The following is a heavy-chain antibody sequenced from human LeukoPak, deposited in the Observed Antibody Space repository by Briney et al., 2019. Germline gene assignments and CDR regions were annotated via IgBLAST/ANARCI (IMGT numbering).Heavy chain of an antibody. Sequence: GGSLRLSCSASGFTFSDAWMGWVRQAPGKGLEWVGRIKSKANGETTHFAAPVKGRFTISRDDSKNTLYLQMNGLKTEDTAVYYCAWGGDYFDFWGWGTLVTVSS. CDR1: GFTFSDAW. CDR2: IKSKANGETT. V-gene: IGHV3-15*01. CDR3: AWGGDYFDF. J-gene: IGHJ4*02. D-gene: IGHD3-16*01.